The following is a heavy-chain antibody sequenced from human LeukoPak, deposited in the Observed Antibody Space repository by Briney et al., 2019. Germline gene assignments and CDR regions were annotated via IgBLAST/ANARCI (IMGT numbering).Heavy chain of an antibody. CDR3: ARAAIRVDFFDS. Sequence: GGSLRLSCAASGFLFGGHAMVWIRQAPGKGLECVSSIHSSATYITYADSVRGRFTISRDNDKISLFLDMNDLRAEDTAVYYCARAAIRVDFFDSWGQGTLVAVSS. V-gene: IGHV3-21*06. CDR1: GFLFGGHA. J-gene: IGHJ4*02. CDR2: IHSSATYI. D-gene: IGHD2-2*01.